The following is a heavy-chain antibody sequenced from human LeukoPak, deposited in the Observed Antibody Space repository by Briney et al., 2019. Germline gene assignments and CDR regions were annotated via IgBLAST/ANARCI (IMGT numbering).Heavy chain of an antibody. CDR1: GYSFTSYW. J-gene: IGHJ4*02. CDR2: IYPGDSDT. Sequence: GESLKIFCKGSGYSFTSYWIVWVRQMPGKGLEWMVIIYPGDSDTRYSPSFQGQVTISADKSISTAYLQWSSLKASDTAMYYCARHGGYYDSSGYYPPGDYWGQGTLVTASS. CDR3: ARHGGYYDSSGYYPPGDY. V-gene: IGHV5-51*01. D-gene: IGHD3-22*01.